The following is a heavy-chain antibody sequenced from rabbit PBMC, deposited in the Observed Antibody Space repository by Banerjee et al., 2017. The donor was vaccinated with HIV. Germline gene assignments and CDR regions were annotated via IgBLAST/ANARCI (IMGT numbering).Heavy chain of an antibody. V-gene: IGHV1S43*01. D-gene: IGHD6-1*01. J-gene: IGHJ4*01. CDR3: ASYYSDGYAGDAYATGGYYFNL. Sequence: QQQLEESGGGLVKPGGTLTLTCKASGIDFSSGYDMCWVRQAPGKGLEWIGRIYAGKGSSDYANWVNGRFTISSDSAQNTVDLQMNSLTAADTATYFCASYYSDGYAGDAYATGGYYFNLWGPGTLVTV. CDR2: IYAGKGSS. CDR1: GIDFSSGYD.